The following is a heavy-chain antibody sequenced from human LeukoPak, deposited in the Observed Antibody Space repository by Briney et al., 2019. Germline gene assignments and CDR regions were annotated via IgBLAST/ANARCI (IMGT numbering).Heavy chain of an antibody. D-gene: IGHD6-19*01. Sequence: PGGSLRLSCAASGFTFSSYAMHWVRQAPGKGLEWVAVISYDGSNKYYADSVKGRFTISRDNSKNTLYLQMNSLRAEDTAVYYCAREISSGWYGDYFDYWGQGTLVTVSS. J-gene: IGHJ4*02. CDR2: ISYDGSNK. V-gene: IGHV3-30-3*01. CDR1: GFTFSSYA. CDR3: AREISSGWYGDYFDY.